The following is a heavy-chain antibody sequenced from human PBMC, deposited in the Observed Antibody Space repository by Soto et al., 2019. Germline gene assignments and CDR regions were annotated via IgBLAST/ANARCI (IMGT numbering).Heavy chain of an antibody. D-gene: IGHD2-15*01. V-gene: IGHV1-3*01. Sequence: GASVKVSCKASGYFFTTYPIHWVRQAPGQRLEWMGWINAGNGNTKYSQKFQGRVTITRDTSANTVYMDLSSLTSEDTALYYCERGRDGGSPDWYYFNYWGKGPLVTV. CDR2: INAGNGNT. CDR1: GYFFTTYP. J-gene: IGHJ4*02. CDR3: ERGRDGGSPDWYYFNY.